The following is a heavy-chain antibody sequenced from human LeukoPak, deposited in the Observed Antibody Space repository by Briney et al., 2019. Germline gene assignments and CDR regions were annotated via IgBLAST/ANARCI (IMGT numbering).Heavy chain of an antibody. V-gene: IGHV3-23*01. CDR1: GFTFSSYG. CDR3: ASSGSSGYYYVYYFDY. D-gene: IGHD3-22*01. Sequence: GGSLRLSCAASGFTFSSYGMSWVRQAPGKGLEWVSAISGSGGSTYYADSVKGRFTISRDNSKNTLYLQMNSLRAEDTAVYYCASSGSSGYYYVYYFDYWGQGTLVTVSS. CDR2: ISGSGGST. J-gene: IGHJ4*02.